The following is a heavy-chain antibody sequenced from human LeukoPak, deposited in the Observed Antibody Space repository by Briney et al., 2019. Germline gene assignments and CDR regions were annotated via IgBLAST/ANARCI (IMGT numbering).Heavy chain of an antibody. CDR3: AREFRDGYIKFDY. J-gene: IGHJ4*02. D-gene: IGHD5-24*01. CDR1: GYTFTSYY. V-gene: IGHV1-46*01. CDR2: INPSGGST. Sequence: RASVKVSCKASGYTFTSYYMHWVRQAPGQGLEWMGIINPSGGSTSYAQKFQGRVTMTRDTSISTAYMELSRLRSDDTAVYYCAREFRDGYIKFDYWGQGTLVTVSS.